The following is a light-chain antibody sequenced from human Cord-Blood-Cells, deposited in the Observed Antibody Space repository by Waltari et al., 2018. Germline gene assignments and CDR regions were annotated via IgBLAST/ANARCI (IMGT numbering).Light chain of an antibody. CDR3: CSYAGSSTPVV. CDR1: SSDVGSYNL. V-gene: IGLV2-23*01. Sequence: QSALTQPASVSGSPGQSITISCTGTSSDVGSYNLVSWYQQHPGKAPKLMIYEGSKRPSGVSNRFSCSKYGNTASLTISGLQAEDEADYYCCSYAGSSTPVVFGGGTKLTVL. J-gene: IGLJ2*01. CDR2: EGS.